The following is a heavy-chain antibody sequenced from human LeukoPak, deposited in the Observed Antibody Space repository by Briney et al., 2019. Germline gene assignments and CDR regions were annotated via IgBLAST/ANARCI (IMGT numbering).Heavy chain of an antibody. CDR3: ARNLYGDYEFGYYYYYYMDV. CDR2: IYHSGST. V-gene: IGHV4-38-2*01. J-gene: IGHJ6*03. D-gene: IGHD4-17*01. Sequence: PSEALSLTCAVSGYSISSGYYWGWIRQPPGKGLEWIGSIYHSGSTYHNPSLKSRVTISVDTSKNQFSLKLSSVTAADTAVYYCARNLYGDYEFGYYYYYYMDVWGKGTTVTVSS. CDR1: GYSISSGYY.